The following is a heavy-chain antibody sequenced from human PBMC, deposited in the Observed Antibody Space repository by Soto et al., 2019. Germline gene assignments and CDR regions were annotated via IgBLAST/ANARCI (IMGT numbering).Heavy chain of an antibody. CDR2: IFSNDEK. CDR1: GFSLSNARMG. V-gene: IGHV2-26*01. J-gene: IGHJ4*02. CDR3: ARTFYYDSSGYVSDY. Sequence: QVTLKESGPVLVKPTEPLTLTCTVSGFSLSNARMGVSWIRQPPGKALEWLAHIFSNDEKSYSTSLKSRLTISKDTSKSQVVLTMTNMDPVDLATYYCARTFYYDSSGYVSDYWGQGTLVTVSS. D-gene: IGHD3-22*01.